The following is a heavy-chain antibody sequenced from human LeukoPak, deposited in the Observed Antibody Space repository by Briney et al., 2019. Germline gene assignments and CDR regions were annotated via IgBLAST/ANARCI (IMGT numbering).Heavy chain of an antibody. J-gene: IGHJ6*02. CDR2: IYPGDSDT. V-gene: IGHV5-51*01. CDR1: GYSFTSYW. D-gene: IGHD3-3*01. CDR3: ARQDDSYYYGMDV. Sequence: GESLKISCKGSGYSFTSYWIGWVRQLPGKGLEWMGIIYPGDSDTRYSPSFQGQVTISADKSISTAYLQWSSLKASDTAMYYCARQDDSYYYGMDVWGQGTTVTVSS.